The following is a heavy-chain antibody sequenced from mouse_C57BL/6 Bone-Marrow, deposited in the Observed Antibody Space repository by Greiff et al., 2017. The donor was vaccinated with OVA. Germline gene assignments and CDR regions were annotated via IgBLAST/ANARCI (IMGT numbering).Heavy chain of an antibody. CDR3: AREGDDGYY. CDR1: GYTLTSYW. J-gene: IGHJ2*01. CDR2: IDPSDSYT. Sequence: QVQLQQPGAELVRPGTSVKLSCKASGYTLTSYWMHWVKQRPGQGLEWIGVIDPSDSYTNYNQKFKGKATLTVDTSSSTAYMQLSSLTSEDSAVYYCAREGDDGYYWGQGTTLTVSS. V-gene: IGHV1-59*01. D-gene: IGHD2-3*01.